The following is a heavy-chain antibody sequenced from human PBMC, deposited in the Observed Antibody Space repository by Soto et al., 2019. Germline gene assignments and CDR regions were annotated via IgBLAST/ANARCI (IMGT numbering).Heavy chain of an antibody. CDR2: ISSLSFYT. CDR1: EFDLGSYY. CDR3: ERELDVAARPGSQRLDH. Sequence: PGGSLRLSYVTSEFDLGSYYMTWIRQSPGKGLEWVSLISSLSFYTHYAASVKGRFTIYTDNAKNSLYLQMTRLRADDTAVYYCERELDVAARPGSQRLDHWGQGTLVTVSS. D-gene: IGHD6-6*01. J-gene: IGHJ4*02. V-gene: IGHV3-11*06.